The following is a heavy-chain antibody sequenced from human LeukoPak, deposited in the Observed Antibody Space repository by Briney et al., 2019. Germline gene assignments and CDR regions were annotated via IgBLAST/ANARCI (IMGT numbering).Heavy chain of an antibody. J-gene: IGHJ4*02. D-gene: IGHD1-26*01. CDR2: INQDGSEK. V-gene: IGHV3-7*05. CDR3: VRSGGY. Sequence: GGSLRLSCVVSRFTFSSHWMSWVRQAPGKGLEWVANINQDGSEKYYVDSAKGRFTISRDNAKNSLYLQMNSLRAEDTAIYYCVRSGGYWGQGTLVTVSS. CDR1: RFTFSSHW.